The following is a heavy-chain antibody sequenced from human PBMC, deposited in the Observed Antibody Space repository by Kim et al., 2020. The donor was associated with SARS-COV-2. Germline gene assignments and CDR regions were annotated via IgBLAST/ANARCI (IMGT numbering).Heavy chain of an antibody. J-gene: IGHJ4*02. CDR3: ATYGGNSGFDY. V-gene: IGHV4-59*01. D-gene: IGHD4-17*01. Sequence: RTNYNPSLKGRVTISLDTPKNQFSLRLNSVTAADTAVYYCATYGGNSGFDYWGQGTLVTVSS. CDR2: RT.